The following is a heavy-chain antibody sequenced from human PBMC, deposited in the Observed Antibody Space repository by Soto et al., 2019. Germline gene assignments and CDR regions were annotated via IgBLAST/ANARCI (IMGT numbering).Heavy chain of an antibody. CDR3: ATENKSYYYDSSGYSPTPR. Sequence: ASVRVSCPASGSTFRRSALHWVRQAPGKGLEWMGGFDPEDGETIYAQKFQGRVTMTEDTSTDTAYMELSSLRSEDTAVYYCATENKSYYYDSSGYSPTPRWGQGTLVTVSS. J-gene: IGHJ4*02. D-gene: IGHD3-22*01. CDR1: GSTFRRSA. CDR2: FDPEDGET. V-gene: IGHV1-24*01.